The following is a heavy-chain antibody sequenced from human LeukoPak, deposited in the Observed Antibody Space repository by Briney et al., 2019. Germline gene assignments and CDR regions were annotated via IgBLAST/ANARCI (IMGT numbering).Heavy chain of an antibody. J-gene: IGHJ4*02. CDR3: ARGYGSGSYYVY. Sequence: SETLSLTCTVSGGSISSSSYYWGWIRQPPGKGLEWIGSIYYSGSTNYNPSLKSRVTISLDTSKNQFSLRLSSVTAADTAVYFCARGYGSGSYYVYWGQGTLVPVSS. D-gene: IGHD3-10*01. CDR2: IYYSGST. CDR1: GGSISSSSYY. V-gene: IGHV4-39*07.